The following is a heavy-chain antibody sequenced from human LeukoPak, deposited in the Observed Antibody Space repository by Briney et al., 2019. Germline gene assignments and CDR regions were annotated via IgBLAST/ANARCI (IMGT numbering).Heavy chain of an antibody. D-gene: IGHD2-15*01. Sequence: PGRSLRPSCAASGFTFSSYGMHWVRQAPGKGLEWVAVIWYDGSNKYYADSVKGRFTISRDNSKNTLYLQMNSLRAEDTAVYYCAREGCSGGSCYFDYWGQGTLVTVSS. CDR3: AREGCSGGSCYFDY. V-gene: IGHV3-33*01. CDR2: IWYDGSNK. J-gene: IGHJ4*02. CDR1: GFTFSSYG.